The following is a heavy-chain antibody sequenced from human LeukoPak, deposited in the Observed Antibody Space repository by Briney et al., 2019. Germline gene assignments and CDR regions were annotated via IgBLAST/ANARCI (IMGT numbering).Heavy chain of an antibody. V-gene: IGHV3-7*01. CDR1: GFTFSSYW. CDR2: IKEDGSER. Sequence: GGSLRLSCAASGFTFSSYWMRWVRQAPGKGLEWVANIKEDGSERFYVDSVRGRFTISRDNAKNSLYLQMNSLRAEDTAVYYCARDRWGYSYGGDWGQGTLVTVSS. CDR3: ARDRWGYSYGGD. D-gene: IGHD5-18*01. J-gene: IGHJ4*02.